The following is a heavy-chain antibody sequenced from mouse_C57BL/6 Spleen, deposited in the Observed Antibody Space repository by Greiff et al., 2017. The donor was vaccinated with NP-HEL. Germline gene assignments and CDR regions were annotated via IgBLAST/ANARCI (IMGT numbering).Heavy chain of an antibody. V-gene: IGHV1-18*01. D-gene: IGHD2-13*01. J-gene: IGHJ3*01. CDR3: ARSTDYGDGGAWFAY. Sequence: EVQLQQSGPELVKPGASVKIPCKASGYTFTDYNMDWVKQSHGKSLEWIGDINPNNGGTIYNQKFKGKATLTVDKSSSTAYMELRSLTSEDTAVYYCARSTDYGDGGAWFAYWGQGTLVTVSA. CDR2: INPNNGGT. CDR1: GYTFTDYN.